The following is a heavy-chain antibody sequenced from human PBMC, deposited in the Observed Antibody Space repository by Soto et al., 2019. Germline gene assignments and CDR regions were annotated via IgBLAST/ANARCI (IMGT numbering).Heavy chain of an antibody. Sequence: VAVIWYDGSNKYYADSVKGRFTISRDNSKNTLYLQMNSLRAEDTAVYYCARDGARPYSSSWEIDYWGQGTLVTVSS. CDR3: ARDGARPYSSSWEIDY. V-gene: IGHV3-33*01. CDR2: IWYDGSNK. D-gene: IGHD6-13*01. J-gene: IGHJ4*02.